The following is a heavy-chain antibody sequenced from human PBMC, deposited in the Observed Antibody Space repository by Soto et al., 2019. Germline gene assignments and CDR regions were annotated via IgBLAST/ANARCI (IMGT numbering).Heavy chain of an antibody. Sequence: EVQLVESGGGLVEPEGSLRLSCAASGFTFSTYWMTCVRQAPGKGLEWVAHIKEDGSEKYYVDSVKGRFTISRDNATDSLYLRMNSLRAEDTAVYYCARDDGTKVVLLGYVHYGMDVWCQGSRVT. D-gene: IGHD4-4*01. CDR1: GFTFSTYW. V-gene: IGHV3-7*03. CDR3: ARDDGTKVVLLGYVHYGMDV. J-gene: IGHJ6*02. CDR2: IKEDGSEK.